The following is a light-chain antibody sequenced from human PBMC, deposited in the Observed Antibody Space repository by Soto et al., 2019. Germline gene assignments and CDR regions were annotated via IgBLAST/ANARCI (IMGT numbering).Light chain of an antibody. Sequence: QSALTQPASVSGSPGQSITISCTETSSDVGAYNYVSWFQQHPGKAPTLIISEVSNRPSGVSNRFSGSKSGNAASLTISGLQAEDEADYFCFSFTTDWTHVFGTGTKVTVL. CDR1: SSDVGAYNY. CDR2: EVS. J-gene: IGLJ1*01. V-gene: IGLV2-14*01. CDR3: FSFTTDWTHV.